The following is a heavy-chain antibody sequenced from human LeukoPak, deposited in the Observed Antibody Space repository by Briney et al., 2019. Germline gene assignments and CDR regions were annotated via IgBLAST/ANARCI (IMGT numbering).Heavy chain of an antibody. V-gene: IGHV4-59*01. CDR1: GGSISGYY. J-gene: IGHJ3*02. CDR3: ARRVVVAATDAFDI. CDR2: IHYRGST. Sequence: SETLSLTCTVSGGSISGYYWSWIRKPPGKGLEWIAYIHYRGSTNYNPSLKSRVTISVDTSKNQFSLKLNSVSTAHTAVYYCARRVVVAATDAFDIWGQGTMVTVSS. D-gene: IGHD2-15*01.